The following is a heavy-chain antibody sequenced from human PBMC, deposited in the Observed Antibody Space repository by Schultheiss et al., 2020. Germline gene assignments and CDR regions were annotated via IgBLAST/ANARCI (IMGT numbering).Heavy chain of an antibody. D-gene: IGHD3-22*01. CDR3: ARDPIVVVGGVDY. CDR1: GGTFSSYT. CDR2: ISGYNGNT. V-gene: IGHV1-18*01. Sequence: ASVKVSCKASGGTFSSYTISWVRQAPGQGLEWMGGISGYNGNTNYAQKIQGRVTMTIDTSTSTAYMELRSLRSDDTAVYYCARDPIVVVGGVDYWGQGTLVTVSS. J-gene: IGHJ4*02.